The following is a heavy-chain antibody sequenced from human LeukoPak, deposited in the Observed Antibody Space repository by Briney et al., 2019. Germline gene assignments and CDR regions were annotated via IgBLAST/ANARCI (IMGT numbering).Heavy chain of an antibody. V-gene: IGHV5-51*01. CDR1: GYIFTRYW. CDR2: IYPGDSGV. D-gene: IGHD5-24*01. Sequence: GESLKISCKGSGYIFTRYWIGWVRQMPGKGLEWMGIIYPGDSGVRYSPSLQGQVTVSVDRSINSAFLQWSSLKASDTAIYYCARRVQMATADGFDIWGRGTVVTVSS. CDR3: ARRVQMATADGFDI. J-gene: IGHJ3*02.